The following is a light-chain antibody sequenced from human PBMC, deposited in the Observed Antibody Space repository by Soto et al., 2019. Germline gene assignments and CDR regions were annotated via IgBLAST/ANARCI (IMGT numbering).Light chain of an antibody. CDR2: EVT. CDR3: MSYVGSNIFV. Sequence: QSALTQPPSASGSPGQSVTISCTGTSGDVGGYYYVSWYQHHPVKVPKLIIYEVTKRPSGVPDRFSGSKSGNTASLTVSGLPAEDEADYYCMSYVGSNIFVFGNGTQVTV. J-gene: IGLJ1*01. CDR1: SGDVGGYYY. V-gene: IGLV2-8*01.